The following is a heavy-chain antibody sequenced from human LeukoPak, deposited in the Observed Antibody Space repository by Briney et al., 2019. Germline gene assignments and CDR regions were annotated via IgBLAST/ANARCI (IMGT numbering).Heavy chain of an antibody. D-gene: IGHD2-15*01. V-gene: IGHV4-4*07. CDR3: ARARGRLLLIDY. Sequence: SETLSLTCTVSGGSISSYYWNWIRQPAGKGLEWIGRIYSSGSTDYNPTLKSRVTMSVDTSKNQFSLNLSSVTAADSAVYYCARARGRLLLIDYWGQGTLVTVSS. J-gene: IGHJ4*02. CDR1: GGSISSYY. CDR2: IYSSGST.